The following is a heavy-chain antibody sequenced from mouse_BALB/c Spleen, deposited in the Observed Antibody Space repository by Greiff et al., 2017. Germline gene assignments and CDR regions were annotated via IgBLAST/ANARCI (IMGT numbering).Heavy chain of an antibody. CDR2: ISTYYGDA. V-gene: IGHV1S137*01. J-gene: IGHJ4*01. CDR1: GYTFTDYA. CDR3: ARWGRGRYAMDY. Sequence: VQLQQSGAELVRPGVSVKISCKGSGYTFTDYAMHWVKQSHAKSLEWIGVISTYYGDASYNQKFKGKATMTVDKSSSTAYMELARLTSEDSAIYYCARWGRGRYAMDYWGQGTSVTVSS. D-gene: IGHD3-3*01.